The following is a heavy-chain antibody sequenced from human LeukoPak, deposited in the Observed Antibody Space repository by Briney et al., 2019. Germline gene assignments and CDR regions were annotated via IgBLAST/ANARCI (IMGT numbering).Heavy chain of an antibody. CDR2: INPNSGGT. Sequence: ASVKVSCKASGYTFTGYYMHWVRQAPGQGLERMGWINPNSGGTNYAQKFQGRVTMTRDTSISTAYMELSRLRSDDTAVYYCVTLGGYYDSSGYYYGDYWGQGTLVTVSS. CDR1: GYTFTGYY. CDR3: VTLGGYYDSSGYYYGDY. J-gene: IGHJ4*02. D-gene: IGHD3-22*01. V-gene: IGHV1-2*02.